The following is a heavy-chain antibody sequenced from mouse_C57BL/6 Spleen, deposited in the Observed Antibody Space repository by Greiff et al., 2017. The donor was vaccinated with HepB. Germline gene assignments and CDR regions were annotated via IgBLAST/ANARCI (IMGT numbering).Heavy chain of an antibody. CDR3: ARSFTTVVAKGWYFDV. V-gene: IGHV1-4*01. CDR1: GYTFTSYT. Sequence: QVHVKQSGAELARPGASVKMSCKASGYTFTSYTMHWVKQRPGQGLEWIGYINPSSGYTKYNQKFKDKATLTADKSSSTAYMQLSSLTSEDSAVYYCARSFTTVVAKGWYFDVWGTGTTVTVSS. D-gene: IGHD1-1*01. CDR2: INPSSGYT. J-gene: IGHJ1*03.